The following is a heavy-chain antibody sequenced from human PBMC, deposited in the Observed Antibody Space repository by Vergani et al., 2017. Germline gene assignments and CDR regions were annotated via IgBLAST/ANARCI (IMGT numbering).Heavy chain of an antibody. J-gene: IGHJ4*02. D-gene: IGHD3-10*01. CDR3: ASFGEDY. CDR2: ISGSGDRT. Sequence: EVQLLESGGGLVQPGGSLRLSCAASGFTFSSYAMSWVRQAPGKGLEWVSGISGSGDRTYYADSLKGRFTISRDNSKNTLDLQMNSLRAEDTAVYYCASFGEDYWGQGTLVTVSS. V-gene: IGHV3-23*01. CDR1: GFTFSSYA.